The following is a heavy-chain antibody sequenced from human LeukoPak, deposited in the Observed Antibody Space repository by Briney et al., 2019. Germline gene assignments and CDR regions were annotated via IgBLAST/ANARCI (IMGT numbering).Heavy chain of an antibody. CDR3: ASSLVVTAIAYFDY. Sequence: SETLSLTCTVSGGSISSSSYYWGWIRQPPGKGLEWIGSIYYSGSTYYNPSLKSRVTISVDTSNNQFSLKLSSVTAADTAVYYCASSLVVTAIAYFDYWGQGTLVTASS. CDR1: GGSISSSSYY. CDR2: IYYSGST. D-gene: IGHD2-21*02. J-gene: IGHJ4*02. V-gene: IGHV4-39*01.